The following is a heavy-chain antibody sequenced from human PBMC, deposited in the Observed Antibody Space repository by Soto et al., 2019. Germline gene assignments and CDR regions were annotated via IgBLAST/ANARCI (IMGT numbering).Heavy chain of an antibody. CDR2: IYYSGST. D-gene: IGHD3-22*01. Sequence: SETLSLTCTVSGGSISSYYWSWIRQPPGKGLEWIGYIYYSGSTNYNPSLKSRVTISVDTSKNQFSLKLSSVTAADTAVYYCERFASPAYYYYDSSGYYGMDVWGQGTTVTVS. CDR3: ERFASPAYYYYDSSGYYGMDV. V-gene: IGHV4-59*08. CDR1: GGSISSYY. J-gene: IGHJ6*02.